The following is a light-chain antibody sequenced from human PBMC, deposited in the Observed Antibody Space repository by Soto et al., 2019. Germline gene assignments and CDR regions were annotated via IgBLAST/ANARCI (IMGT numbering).Light chain of an antibody. CDR3: QQRSNYPLT. J-gene: IGKJ4*01. CDR2: DAS. CDR1: QSVSSY. Sequence: EIVLTQSPATLSLSPGERATLSCRASQSVSSYLAWYQQKPGQAPRLLIYDASNRATGIPARFSGSGSGTDFALTICTLEPEDFAVYYCQQRSNYPLTFGEGTKVEIK. V-gene: IGKV3-11*01.